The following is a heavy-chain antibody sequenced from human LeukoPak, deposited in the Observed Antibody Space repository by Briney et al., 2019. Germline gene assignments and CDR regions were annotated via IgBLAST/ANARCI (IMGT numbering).Heavy chain of an antibody. CDR1: GGSISSGGYY. CDR3: ARGKPPGYCSSTSCSDP. D-gene: IGHD2-2*01. Sequence: SETLSLTCTVSGGSISSGGYYWSWIRQHPGKGLEWIGYIYYSGSTYYNPSLKSRVTISVDTSKNQFSLKLSSVTAADTAVYYCARGKPPGYCSSTSCSDPWGQGTLVTASS. V-gene: IGHV4-31*03. CDR2: IYYSGST. J-gene: IGHJ5*02.